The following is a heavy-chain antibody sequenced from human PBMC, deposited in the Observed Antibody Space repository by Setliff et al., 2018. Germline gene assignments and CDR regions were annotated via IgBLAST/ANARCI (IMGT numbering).Heavy chain of an antibody. Sequence: NPSETLSLTCVVSGGSISSGSYYWSWIRQPAGKGLEWVGRLHTSGSTNYNPSLKSRVTISVDTSKNQFSLKVTSVTAADTAVYFCARDNTIVGATDYWGQGTLVTVS. V-gene: IGHV4-61*02. CDR2: LHTSGST. CDR3: ARDNTIVGATDY. CDR1: GGSISSGSYY. J-gene: IGHJ4*02. D-gene: IGHD1-26*01.